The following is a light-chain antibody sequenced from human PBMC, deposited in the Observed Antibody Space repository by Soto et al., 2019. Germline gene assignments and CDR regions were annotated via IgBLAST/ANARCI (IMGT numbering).Light chain of an antibody. CDR1: SGDIGTYNL. CDR3: SLYSSNGSLI. CDR2: EVN. J-gene: IGLJ1*01. V-gene: IGLV2-23*02. Sequence: QSVLTQPASVSGSPGQSITVSCIGTSGDIGTYNLVSWYQQYPGKAPKLMIFEVNKRPSGVSNRFSASKSGNTASLTISGLQAEDETDYFCSLYSSNGSLIFGPGTKLTVL.